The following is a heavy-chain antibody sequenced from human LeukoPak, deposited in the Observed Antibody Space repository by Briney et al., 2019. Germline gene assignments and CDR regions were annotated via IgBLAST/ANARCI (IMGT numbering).Heavy chain of an antibody. D-gene: IGHD6-13*01. J-gene: IGHJ6*02. Sequence: AGGSLRLSCAASGFTFSSYAMSWVRQAPGKGLEWVSAISGSGGSTYYADSVKGRLTISRDNAKNSLYLQMNSLRAEDTAVYYCARDKIAAAGTDYYYGMDVWGQGTTVTISS. CDR3: ARDKIAAAGTDYYYGMDV. V-gene: IGHV3-23*01. CDR1: GFTFSSYA. CDR2: ISGSGGST.